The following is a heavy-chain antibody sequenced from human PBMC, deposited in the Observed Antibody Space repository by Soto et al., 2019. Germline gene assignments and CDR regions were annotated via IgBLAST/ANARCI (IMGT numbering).Heavy chain of an antibody. CDR3: ARFNHVAYLFYC. Sequence: ETRSLSCIDSGGRLSSSYWSKIRQSPGKGLEWIGYIYCRGSTNYNPSIKRRVTISIDTSKNHYSLKLSSVTAADTAVYECARFNHVAYLFYCWGQGTLVTVSS. CDR2: IYCRGST. D-gene: IGHD3-16*01. CDR1: GGRLSSSY. V-gene: IGHV4-59*01. J-gene: IGHJ4*02.